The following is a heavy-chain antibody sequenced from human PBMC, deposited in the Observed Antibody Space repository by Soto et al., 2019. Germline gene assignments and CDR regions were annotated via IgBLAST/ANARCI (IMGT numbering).Heavy chain of an antibody. Sequence: PGGSLRLSCAASGFTVSSNYMSWVRQAPGKGLEWVSVIYSGGSTYYADSVKGRFTVSRDNAKNSLFLLMNSLRAEDTAVYYCARDKDWAFDYWGQGTQVTVSS. CDR1: GFTVSSNY. D-gene: IGHD3-9*01. CDR2: IYSGGST. J-gene: IGHJ4*02. V-gene: IGHV3-66*01. CDR3: ARDKDWAFDY.